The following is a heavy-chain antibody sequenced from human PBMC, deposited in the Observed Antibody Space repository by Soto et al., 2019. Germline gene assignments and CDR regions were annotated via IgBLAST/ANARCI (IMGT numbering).Heavy chain of an antibody. Sequence: GGSLRLSCAASGFNFSRYAMHWVRQAPGEGLEWMSVISYDGSKKTYADSVKGRFTISRDNSQSTLYLQMDDLRTEDTAVYYCARDFPYCSTTTCQPLNCFDYWGQGTLVTVSS. CDR1: GFNFSRYA. D-gene: IGHD2-2*01. CDR3: ARDFPYCSTTTCQPLNCFDY. J-gene: IGHJ4*02. V-gene: IGHV3-30-3*01. CDR2: ISYDGSKK.